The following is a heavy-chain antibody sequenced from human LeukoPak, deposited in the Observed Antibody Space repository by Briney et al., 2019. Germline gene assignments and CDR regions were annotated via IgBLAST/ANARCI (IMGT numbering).Heavy chain of an antibody. D-gene: IGHD3-10*01. Sequence: GESLKISCKDSGNSFTNFWIGWVRQMPGKGLEWMGIIYPGDSATRYSPSFQGQVTISADKSISTAYLQWSSLKASDTAMYYCVREMRFGELEGMDVWGQGTTVTVSS. CDR3: VREMRFGELEGMDV. CDR1: GNSFTNFW. CDR2: IYPGDSAT. V-gene: IGHV5-51*01. J-gene: IGHJ6*02.